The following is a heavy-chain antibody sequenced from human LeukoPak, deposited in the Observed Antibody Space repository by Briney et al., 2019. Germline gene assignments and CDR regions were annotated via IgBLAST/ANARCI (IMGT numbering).Heavy chain of an antibody. D-gene: IGHD2-2*01. CDR1: GYTFTSYA. J-gene: IGHJ4*02. V-gene: IGHV1-18*01. CDR3: ARGEFICTINTCYASALDS. Sequence: WASVKVSCKASGYTFTSYAISWVRQAPGQGLEWMGWIRAHNGDTSHAQQLQGRVTMTTDTSTRTAYMELRSLRSEDTAVYYCARGEFICTINTCYASALDSWGQGTLVTVSS. CDR2: IRAHNGDT.